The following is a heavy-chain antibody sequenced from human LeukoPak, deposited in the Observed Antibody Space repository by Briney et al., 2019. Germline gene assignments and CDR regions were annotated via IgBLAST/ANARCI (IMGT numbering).Heavy chain of an antibody. CDR2: IWYDGSNK. V-gene: IGHV3-33*01. Sequence: GGSLRLSCAASGFTFSSYGMHWARQAPGKGLEWVAVIWYDGSNKYYADSVKGRFTISRDNSKNTLYLQMTSLRAEDTAVYYCATYNDYATDYWGQGTLVTVSS. CDR3: ATYNDYATDY. D-gene: IGHD4-17*01. J-gene: IGHJ4*02. CDR1: GFTFSSYG.